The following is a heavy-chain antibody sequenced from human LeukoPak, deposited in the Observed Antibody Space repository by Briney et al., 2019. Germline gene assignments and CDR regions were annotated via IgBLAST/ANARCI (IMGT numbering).Heavy chain of an antibody. V-gene: IGHV4-34*01. CDR2: INHSGST. J-gene: IGHJ4*02. Sequence: SETLSLTCAVYGGSFSGYYWSWIRQPPGKGLEWIGEINHSGSTNYNPSLKSRVTISVDTSKNQFSLKLSSVTAADTAVYYCARAGNTSLRYWGQGTLVTVSS. CDR1: GGSFSGYY. CDR3: ARAGNTSLRY. D-gene: IGHD3-16*02.